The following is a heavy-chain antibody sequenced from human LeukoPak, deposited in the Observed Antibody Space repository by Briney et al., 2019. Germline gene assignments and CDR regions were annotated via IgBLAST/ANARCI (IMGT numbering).Heavy chain of an antibody. CDR2: TYYRSKWYN. D-gene: IGHD6-13*01. Sequence: SQTLSLTCALSGDSVSSNSAAWNWIRQSPSRGLEWLGRTYYRSKWYNDYAVSVKSRITINPDTSKNQFSLQLNSVTPEDTAVYYCARDAPGISAAAGRWYYFDYWGQGTLVTVSS. J-gene: IGHJ4*02. CDR3: ARDAPGISAAAGRWYYFDY. CDR1: GDSVSSNSAA. V-gene: IGHV6-1*01.